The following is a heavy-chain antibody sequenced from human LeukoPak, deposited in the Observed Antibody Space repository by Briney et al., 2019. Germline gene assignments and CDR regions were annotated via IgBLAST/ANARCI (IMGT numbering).Heavy chain of an antibody. V-gene: IGHV3-30-3*01. Sequence: PGGSLRLSCAASGFTFSSYAMHWVRQAPGKGLEWVAVISSDGGDTYYADSVKGRFIISRDNSKNTLYLQTNSLRAEDTAVYYCAGEPRVTGYHYYFDCWGQGTLVTVSS. CDR2: ISSDGGDT. J-gene: IGHJ4*02. CDR1: GFTFSSYA. D-gene: IGHD3-9*01. CDR3: AGEPRVTGYHYYFDC.